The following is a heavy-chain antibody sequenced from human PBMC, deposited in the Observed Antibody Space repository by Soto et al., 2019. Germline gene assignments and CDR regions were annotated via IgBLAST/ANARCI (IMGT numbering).Heavy chain of an antibody. CDR2: IKSKSDGGTI. Sequence: GGSLRLSCAASGFTFTNAWMTWVRQGPGKGLEWVGRIKSKSDGGTIDYAAPVKGRFTISRDDSKDTLYLQMNSLKTEDTAVYYCTTGPNLRPLAAFDIWGQGTVVTVSS. V-gene: IGHV3-15*01. J-gene: IGHJ3*02. CDR3: TTGPNLRPLAAFDI. CDR1: GFTFTNAW.